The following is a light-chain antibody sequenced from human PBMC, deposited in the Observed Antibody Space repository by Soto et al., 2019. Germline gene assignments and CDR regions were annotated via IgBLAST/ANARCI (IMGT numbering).Light chain of an antibody. J-gene: IGKJ1*01. CDR1: QSVSSN. V-gene: IGKV3-15*01. CDR2: GAS. Sequence: EIVMTQSPATLSVSPGERATLSCRASQSVSSNLAWYQQKPGQAPRLLIYGASTRATGIPARFSGSGSGTEFTLTISSLQSEDFAIYYCQQYHKWPLTFGQGTKVEIK. CDR3: QQYHKWPLT.